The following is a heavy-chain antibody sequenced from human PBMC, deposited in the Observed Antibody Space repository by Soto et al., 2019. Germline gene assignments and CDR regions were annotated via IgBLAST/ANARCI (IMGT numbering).Heavy chain of an antibody. J-gene: IGHJ3*02. CDR2: IYHSGST. Sequence: QVQLQESGPGLVKPSGTLSLTCAVSGGSISSSNWWSWVRQPPGKGLEWMGEIYHSGSTNYNPSLKSRVTISVDKSKNQFSLKLSSVTSADTAVYYCARDGGWTNRGDAFDIWGQGTMVTVSS. V-gene: IGHV4-4*02. CDR3: ARDGGWTNRGDAFDI. D-gene: IGHD6-19*01. CDR1: GGSISSSNW.